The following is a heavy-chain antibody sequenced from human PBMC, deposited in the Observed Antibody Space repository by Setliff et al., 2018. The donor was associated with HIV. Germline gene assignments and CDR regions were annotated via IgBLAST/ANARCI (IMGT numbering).Heavy chain of an antibody. Sequence: SVKVSCKASQYTFTGYYMHWVRQAPGQGLEWMGRINPNSGGTDYSQRFQGRVTMTRDLSISTAYMELSSLRSDDTAVYFCGRANIVGATGPDYWGQGTLVTVS. J-gene: IGHJ4*02. CDR3: GRANIVGATGPDY. V-gene: IGHV1-2*06. D-gene: IGHD1-26*01. CDR2: INPNSGGT. CDR1: QYTFTGYY.